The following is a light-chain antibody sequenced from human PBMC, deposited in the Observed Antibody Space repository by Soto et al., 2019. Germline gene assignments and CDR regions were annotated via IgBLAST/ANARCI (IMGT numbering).Light chain of an antibody. V-gene: IGLV1-40*01. Sequence: QSVLTQPPSVSGAPGQRVTISCTGSSSNIGAGYDVHWYQQLPGTAPKLLIYGNSNRPSGVPDRFPGSKSGTSASLAITGLQAEDEADYYCQSYDSSLSGPNWVFGGGTKVTVL. CDR2: GNS. J-gene: IGLJ3*02. CDR3: QSYDSSLSGPNWV. CDR1: SSNIGAGYD.